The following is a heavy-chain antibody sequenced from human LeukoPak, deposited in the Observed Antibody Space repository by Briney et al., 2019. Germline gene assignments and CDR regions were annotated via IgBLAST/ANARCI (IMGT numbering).Heavy chain of an antibody. D-gene: IGHD3-16*01. J-gene: IGHJ1*01. CDR1: GGSISSYY. V-gene: IGHV4-39*01. Sequence: PSETLSLTCTVSGGSISSYYWGWIRQPPGKGLEWIGSIYYSGSTYYNPSLKSRVTISVDTSKNQFSLKLSSVTAADTAVYYCASVGSPVWGFQHWGQGTLVTVSS. CDR3: ASVGSPVWGFQH. CDR2: IYYSGST.